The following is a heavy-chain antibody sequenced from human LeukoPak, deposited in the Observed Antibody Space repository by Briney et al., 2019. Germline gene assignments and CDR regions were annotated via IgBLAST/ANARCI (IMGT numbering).Heavy chain of an antibody. CDR1: GYIFTNSY. J-gene: IGHJ4*02. CDR2: INPSGGST. V-gene: IGHV1-46*01. D-gene: IGHD2-15*01. CDR3: ARAGALTPTSY. Sequence: ASVKVSCKASGYIFTNSYMHWVRQAPGQGLEWMGIINPSGGSTSYAQKFQGRVTMTRDTSTSTVYMELSSLRSEDTAVYYCARAGALTPTSYWGQGTLVTVSS.